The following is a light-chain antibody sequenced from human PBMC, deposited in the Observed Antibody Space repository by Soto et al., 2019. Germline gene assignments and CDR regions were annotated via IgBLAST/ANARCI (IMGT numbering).Light chain of an antibody. CDR2: AAS. CDR3: QQSSTYPFT. V-gene: IGKV1-8*01. Sequence: ATRMTQSPSAFSASTGDRVNITCRADQGVSSYLAWYQQKPGRAPKLLIYAASTLQSGVPSTFSGSGSGTDFTLTIRCLQAEDFATYFCQQSSTYPFTFGPGNKVDV. CDR1: QGVSSY. J-gene: IGKJ3*01.